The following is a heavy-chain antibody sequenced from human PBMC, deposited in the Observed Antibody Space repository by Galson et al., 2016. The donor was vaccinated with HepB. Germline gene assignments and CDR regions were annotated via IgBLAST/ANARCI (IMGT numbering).Heavy chain of an antibody. Sequence: SLRLSCAASGFTFSTYAMHWVRQAPGKGLEWVAATTGSGGRTSYDDYVGGRFTISGDNSKNTLLLRMNSVGDEDTAVYFCAKSGFFGELDKWGQGTGVVVSS. CDR2: TTGSGGRT. D-gene: IGHD3-10*01. CDR3: AKSGFFGELDK. J-gene: IGHJ4*02. CDR1: GFTFSTYA. V-gene: IGHV3-23*01.